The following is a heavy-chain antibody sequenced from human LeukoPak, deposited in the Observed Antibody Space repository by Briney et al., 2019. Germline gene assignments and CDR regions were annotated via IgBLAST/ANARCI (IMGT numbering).Heavy chain of an antibody. CDR1: GGTFSSYA. Sequence: SSVKVSCKASGGTFSSYAISWVRQAPGQGLEWMGGIIPIFGTANYAQKFQGRLTITTDESTSTAYMQLSSLRSEDTAVYYCARGPNPPDLFDYWGQGTLVTVSS. J-gene: IGHJ4*02. V-gene: IGHV1-69*05. CDR3: ARGPNPPDLFDY. CDR2: IIPIFGTA.